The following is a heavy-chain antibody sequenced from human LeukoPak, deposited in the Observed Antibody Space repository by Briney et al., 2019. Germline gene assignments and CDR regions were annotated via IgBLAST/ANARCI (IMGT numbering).Heavy chain of an antibody. D-gene: IGHD2-8*01. CDR3: ARYFGGGRATNGFDY. CDR1: GYTFTIYG. CDR2: ISAYNGNT. V-gene: IGHV1-18*01. J-gene: IGHJ4*02. Sequence: GASVTVSCTASGYTFTIYGISWVRQAPGQGLEWMGWISAYNGNTNYAQKLQGRVTMTTDTSTSTAYMELRSLRSDDTAVYYCARYFGGGRATNGFDYWGQGTLVTVSS.